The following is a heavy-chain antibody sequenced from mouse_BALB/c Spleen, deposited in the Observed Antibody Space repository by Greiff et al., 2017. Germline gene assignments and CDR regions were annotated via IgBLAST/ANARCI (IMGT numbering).Heavy chain of an antibody. CDR2: IDPYYGGT. J-gene: IGHJ1*01. D-gene: IGHD1-1*01. Sequence: VQLQQSGPELEKPGASVKISCKASGYSFTGYNMNWVKQSNGKSLEWIGNIDPYYGGTSYNQKFKGKATLTVDKSSSTAYMELRSLTSEDTAVYYCARAYYYGSSSPIYWYFDVWGAGTTVTVSS. V-gene: IGHV1-18*01. CDR1: GYSFTGYN. CDR3: ARAYYYGSSSPIYWYFDV.